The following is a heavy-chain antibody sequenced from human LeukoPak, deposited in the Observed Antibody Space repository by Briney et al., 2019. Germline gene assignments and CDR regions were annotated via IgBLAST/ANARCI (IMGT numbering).Heavy chain of an antibody. J-gene: IGHJ3*02. CDR3: VRGRDGYNSGAFDI. V-gene: IGHV3-48*04. Sequence: QTGGSLRLSCVTSGFTFSRFTLNWIRQAPGKGLEWVSYLSNSGSSTYYADSVKGRFTISRDIAKNSLYLQMNSLRAEDTAVYSCVRGRDGYNSGAFDIWGQGTMVTVSS. CDR2: LSNSGSST. CDR1: GFTFSRFT. D-gene: IGHD5-24*01.